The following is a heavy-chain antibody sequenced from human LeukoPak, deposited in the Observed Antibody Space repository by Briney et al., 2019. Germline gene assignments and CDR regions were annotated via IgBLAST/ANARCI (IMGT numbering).Heavy chain of an antibody. V-gene: IGHV1-69*04. D-gene: IGHD6-13*01. CDR1: GGTFSSYA. CDR2: IIPILGIA. J-gene: IGHJ6*02. Sequence: ASVKVSCKASGGTFSSYAISWVRQAPGQGLEWMGRIIPILGIANYAQKFQGRVTITADKSTSTAYMELSSLRSEDTAVYYCATDRPGIAAAGGYYYGMDVWGQGTTVTVSS. CDR3: ATDRPGIAAAGGYYYGMDV.